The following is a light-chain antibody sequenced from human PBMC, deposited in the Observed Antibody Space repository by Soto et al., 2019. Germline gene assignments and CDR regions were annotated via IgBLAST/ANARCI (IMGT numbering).Light chain of an antibody. V-gene: IGLV2-14*01. CDR1: SSDVGGYHY. J-gene: IGLJ2*01. Sequence: QSALTQPASVSGSPGQSITISCTGTSSDVGGYHYVSWYQQHPGKAPKVMIYDVTDRPSGVSNRFSGSKSGDTASLTISGLQAEDEADYYCSSYTSSSTLVFGGGTQLPS. CDR3: SSYTSSSTLV. CDR2: DVT.